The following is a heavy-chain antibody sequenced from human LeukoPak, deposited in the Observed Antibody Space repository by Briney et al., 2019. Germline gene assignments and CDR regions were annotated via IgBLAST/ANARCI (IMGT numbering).Heavy chain of an antibody. D-gene: IGHD5-18*01. V-gene: IGHV3-74*01. CDR3: ARGGFTYGPATLGALDI. CDR1: GFTFTDYW. CDR2: ISADGRMT. Sequence: PRGSLRLSCAAPGFTFTDYWMHWVRQAPGEGLGWVSRISADGRMTDYEDSVKGRFNVSSDNAKNTLYLQMNRVRAEDTAVYYCARGGFTYGPATLGALDIWGQGTMVRVSS. J-gene: IGHJ3*02.